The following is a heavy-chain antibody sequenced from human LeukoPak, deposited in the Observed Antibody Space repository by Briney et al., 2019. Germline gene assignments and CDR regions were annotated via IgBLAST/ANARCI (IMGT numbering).Heavy chain of an antibody. CDR3: AKDLWFGGGAAWFDP. CDR1: GFTFSSYG. CDR2: ISYDGSNK. D-gene: IGHD3-10*01. Sequence: GGSLRLSCAASGFTFSSYGMHWVRQAPGKGLEWVAVISYDGSNKYYADSVKGRFTISRDNSKNTLYLQMNSLRAEDTAVYYCAKDLWFGGGAAWFDPWGQGTLVTVSS. J-gene: IGHJ5*02. V-gene: IGHV3-30*18.